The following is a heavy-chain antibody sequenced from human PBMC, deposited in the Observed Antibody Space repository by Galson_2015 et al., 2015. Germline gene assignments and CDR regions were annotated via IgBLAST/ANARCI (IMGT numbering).Heavy chain of an antibody. J-gene: IGHJ5*02. D-gene: IGHD2-15*01. CDR1: GFTFSSYA. CDR3: EKDRRYCSGGSCYPRNWFDP. V-gene: IGHV3-23*01. CDR2: IRGSGGST. Sequence: SLRLCCAASGFTFSSYAMSWVRQAPGKGLEWVAAIRGSGGSTYYADSVKGRFTISRDNSKNTLYLRMNSLRAEDSAVYYCEKDRRYCSGGSCYPRNWFDPWGQGTLVTVSS.